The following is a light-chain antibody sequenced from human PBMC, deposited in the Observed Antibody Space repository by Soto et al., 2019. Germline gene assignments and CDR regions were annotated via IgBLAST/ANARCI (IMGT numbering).Light chain of an antibody. J-gene: IGKJ2*01. Sequence: EIVLTQSPATLSVSPGERATLSCRASQSVRTNLAWYQQTPGQAPRLLIYHASTRATGIPARFSGSGSATEFTLTISSLQAEEFALYYCQQYNTVPPEYTFGQGTKLEI. CDR2: HAS. CDR1: QSVRTN. V-gene: IGKV3-15*01. CDR3: QQYNTVPPEYT.